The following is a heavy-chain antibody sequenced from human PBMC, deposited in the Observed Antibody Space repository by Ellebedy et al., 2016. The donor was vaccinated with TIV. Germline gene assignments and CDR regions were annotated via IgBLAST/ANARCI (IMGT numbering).Heavy chain of an antibody. CDR2: IYYSGST. CDR1: GGSISSDY. J-gene: IGHJ4*02. Sequence: SETLSLXCTVSGGSISSDYWSWIRQPPGKGLEWIGYIYYSGSTNYNPSLKSRVTISVDTSKNQFSLKLTSVTAADTAVYYCARRFGATFDYWGQGTLVTVSS. V-gene: IGHV4-59*12. D-gene: IGHD3-10*01. CDR3: ARRFGATFDY.